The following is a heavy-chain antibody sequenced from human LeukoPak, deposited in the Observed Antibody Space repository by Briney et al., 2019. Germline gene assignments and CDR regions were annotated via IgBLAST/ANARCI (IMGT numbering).Heavy chain of an antibody. CDR1: GYTFTGYY. D-gene: IGHD1-26*01. CDR2: INPNSGGT. J-gene: IGHJ5*02. V-gene: IGHV1-2*02. CDR3: ARDGRLVGAPNCFDP. Sequence: ASVKVSCKASGYTFTGYYVHWVRHSPGQGLEWMGWINPNSGGTNYAQKFQGRVTMTRDTSISTAYMELSRLRSVDTAVYYCARDGRLVGAPNCFDPWGQGTLVTVSS.